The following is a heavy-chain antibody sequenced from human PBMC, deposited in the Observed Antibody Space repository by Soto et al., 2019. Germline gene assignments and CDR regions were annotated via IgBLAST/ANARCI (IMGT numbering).Heavy chain of an antibody. Sequence: SETLSLTCTVSGGSISSGDYYWSWIRQPPGKGLEWIGYIYYSGSTYYNPSLKSRVTISVDTSKNQFSLYLQMNSLRAEDAAVYYCASASRYYYGSGTYYNEGGTFDIWGQGTMVTVSS. V-gene: IGHV4-30-4*01. D-gene: IGHD3-10*01. J-gene: IGHJ3*02. CDR2: IYYSGST. CDR3: ASASRYYYGSGTYYNEGGTFDI. CDR1: GGSISSGDYY.